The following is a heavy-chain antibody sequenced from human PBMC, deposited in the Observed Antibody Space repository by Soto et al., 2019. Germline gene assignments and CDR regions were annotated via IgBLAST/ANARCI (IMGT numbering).Heavy chain of an antibody. CDR1: GFTFSSYA. CDR2: ISGSGGST. D-gene: IGHD2-15*01. CDR3: ARGIKGYCSGGSCYAAG. Sequence: GGSLRLSCAASGFTFSSYAMSWVRQAPGKGLEWVSAISGSGGSTYYADSVKGRFTISRDNSKNTLYLQMNSLRAEDTAVYYCARGIKGYCSGGSCYAAGWGQGTLVTVSS. J-gene: IGHJ4*02. V-gene: IGHV3-23*01.